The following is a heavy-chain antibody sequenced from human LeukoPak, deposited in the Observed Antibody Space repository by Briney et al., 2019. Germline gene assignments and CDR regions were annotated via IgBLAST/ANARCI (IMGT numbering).Heavy chain of an antibody. D-gene: IGHD2-8*01. CDR2: IYYSGTT. Sequence: PSETLSLTCTVSGDSITTGRYYWGWIRQPPGKGLEWIGSIYYSGTTYYNPSLKSRVTMSVDTSKNQFSLKLSSVTAADTAVYYCASRKLGYCADGVCQGWFDPWGQGTLVTVSA. V-gene: IGHV4-39*01. CDR1: GDSITTGRYY. CDR3: ASRKLGYCADGVCQGWFDP. J-gene: IGHJ5*02.